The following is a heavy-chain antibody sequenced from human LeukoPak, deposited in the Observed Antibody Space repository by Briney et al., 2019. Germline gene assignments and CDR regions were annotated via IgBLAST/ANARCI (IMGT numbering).Heavy chain of an antibody. CDR1: GGSISSSSYY. D-gene: IGHD4-11*01. J-gene: IGHJ4*02. CDR3: ARELYDYSNNADY. V-gene: IGHV4-39*07. CDR2: IYYSGST. Sequence: PSETLSLTCTVSGGSISSSSYYWGWIRQPPGKGLEWIGSIYYSGSTYYDPSLKSRVTISVDTSKNQFSLKLSSVTAADTAVYYCARELYDYSNNADYWGQGTLVTVSS.